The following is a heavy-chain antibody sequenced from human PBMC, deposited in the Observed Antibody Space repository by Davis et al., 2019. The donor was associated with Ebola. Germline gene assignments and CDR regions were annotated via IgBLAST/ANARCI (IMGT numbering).Heavy chain of an antibody. D-gene: IGHD3-22*01. CDR1: GFTFSDYY. V-gene: IGHV3-11*01. CDR2: ISSSGSTI. J-gene: IGHJ1*01. Sequence: GESLKISCAASGFTFSDYYMSWIRQAPGKGLEWVSYISSSGSTIYYPDSVKGRFPISRDNAKNSLYLQMNSLRAEDTAVYYCARSETMIVLVIEYFQHWGQGTLVTVSS. CDR3: ARSETMIVLVIEYFQH.